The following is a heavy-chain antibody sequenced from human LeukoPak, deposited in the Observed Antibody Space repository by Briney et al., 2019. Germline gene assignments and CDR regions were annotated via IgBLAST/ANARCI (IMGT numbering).Heavy chain of an antibody. Sequence: PGGSLRLSCAASGFTFSSYGMHWVRQAPGKGLEWVAVIWYDGSNKYYADSVKGRFTISRDNSKNTLYLQMNSLRAEDTAVYYCAKVLTYYSYRTSGAKGPRSPSP. CDR3: AKVLTYYSYRTS. V-gene: IGHV3-33*06. D-gene: IGHD2-8*01. CDR2: IWYDGSNK. CDR1: GFTFSSYG. J-gene: IGHJ6*03.